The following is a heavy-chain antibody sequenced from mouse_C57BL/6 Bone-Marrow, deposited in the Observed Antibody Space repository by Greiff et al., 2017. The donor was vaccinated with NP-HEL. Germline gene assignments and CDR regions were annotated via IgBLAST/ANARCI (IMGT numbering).Heavy chain of an antibody. CDR3: ARDAGDYDGSYAMDY. D-gene: IGHD2-4*01. V-gene: IGHV7-1*01. CDR2: SRNKANDYTT. Sequence: EVQVVESGGGLVQSGRSLRLSCATSGFTFSDFYMEWVRQAPGKGLEWIAASRNKANDYTTEYSASVKGRFIVSRDTSQSILYLQMNALRAEDTAIYYCARDAGDYDGSYAMDYWGQGTSVTVSS. J-gene: IGHJ4*01. CDR1: GFTFSDFY.